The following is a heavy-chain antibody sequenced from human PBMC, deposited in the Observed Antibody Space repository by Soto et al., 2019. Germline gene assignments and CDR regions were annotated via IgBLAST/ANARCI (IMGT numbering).Heavy chain of an antibody. CDR3: ARERLGYGDYVYWFDP. CDR1: GFTFSSYG. V-gene: IGHV3-33*01. D-gene: IGHD4-17*01. Sequence: GGSLRLSCAASGFTFSSYGMHWVRQAPGKGLEWVAVIWYDGSNKYYADSVKGRFTISRDNSKNTLYLQMNSLRAEDTAVYYCARERLGYGDYVYWFDPWGQGTLVTVSS. J-gene: IGHJ5*02. CDR2: IWYDGSNK.